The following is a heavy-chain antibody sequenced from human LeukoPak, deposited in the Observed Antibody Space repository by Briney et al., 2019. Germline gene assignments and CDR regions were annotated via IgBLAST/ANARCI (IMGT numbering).Heavy chain of an antibody. V-gene: IGHV4-39*07. Sequence: TSETLSLTCTVSGDSISSSSYYWGWIRQPPGKGLEWLGSLYYSGSTYYNPSLKSRVTISVDTSKNQFSLKLSSVTAADTAVYYCARDEYTAGWVYFDYWGQGTLVTVSS. J-gene: IGHJ4*02. CDR1: GDSISSSSYY. CDR2: LYYSGST. D-gene: IGHD6-19*01. CDR3: ARDEYTAGWVYFDY.